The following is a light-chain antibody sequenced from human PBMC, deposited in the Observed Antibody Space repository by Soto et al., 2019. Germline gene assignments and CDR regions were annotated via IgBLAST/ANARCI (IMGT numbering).Light chain of an antibody. CDR3: CSYAGSSTWV. Sequence: QSALTQPASVSGSPGQSITISCTGTSSDAGSYNLVSWYQQHPGKAPKLMIYEGSKRPSGVSNRFSGSKSGNTASLTISGLQAEDAADYYCCSYAGSSTWVLGGGTKLTVL. CDR2: EGS. V-gene: IGLV2-23*01. J-gene: IGLJ3*02. CDR1: SSDAGSYNL.